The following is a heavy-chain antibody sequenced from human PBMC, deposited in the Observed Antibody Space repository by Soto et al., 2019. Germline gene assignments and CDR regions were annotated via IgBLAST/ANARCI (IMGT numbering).Heavy chain of an antibody. CDR1: GFTFSSYS. D-gene: IGHD2-15*01. CDR3: ARDLSLGEWWSKLPGY. CDR2: ISSSSSTI. V-gene: IGHV3-48*01. J-gene: IGHJ4*02. Sequence: HPGGSLRLSCAASGFTFSSYSMNWVRQAPGKGLEWVSYISSSSSTIYYADSVKGRFTISRDNAKNSLYLQMNSLRAEDTAVYYCARDLSLGEWWSKLPGYWGQGTLVTVSS.